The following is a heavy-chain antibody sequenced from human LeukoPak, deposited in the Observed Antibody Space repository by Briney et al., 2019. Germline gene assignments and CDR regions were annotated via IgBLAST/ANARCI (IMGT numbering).Heavy chain of an antibody. Sequence: GGSLRLSCAASGSTFTNYNMNWVRQAPGKGLEWVSSITSTTNYMDYADSVKGRFTISRDNAKNSLYLQMNSLRADDTAIYYCARSLLPSAFGYWGQGTLVTVSS. CDR3: ARSLLPSAFGY. CDR2: ITSTTNYM. V-gene: IGHV3-21*01. CDR1: GSTFTNYN. J-gene: IGHJ4*02. D-gene: IGHD2-2*01.